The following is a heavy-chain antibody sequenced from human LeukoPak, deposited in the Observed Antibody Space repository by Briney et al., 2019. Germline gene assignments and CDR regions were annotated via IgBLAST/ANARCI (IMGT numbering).Heavy chain of an antibody. J-gene: IGHJ6*02. CDR3: ARAGCSGDSCYYYYGMDV. V-gene: IGHV3-66*01. CDR2: IYSGGST. Sequence: GGSLRLSWAASGFTVSSNYMSWVRQAPGKGLEWVSVIYSGGSTYYIDSVKGRFTISRDNSKNTLYLQMNSLTAEDTAVYYCARAGCSGDSCYYYYGMDVWGQGTTVTVSS. CDR1: GFTVSSNY. D-gene: IGHD2-15*01.